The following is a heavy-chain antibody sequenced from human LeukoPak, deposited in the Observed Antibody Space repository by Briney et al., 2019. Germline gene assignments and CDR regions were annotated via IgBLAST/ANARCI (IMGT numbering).Heavy chain of an antibody. V-gene: IGHV3-23*01. D-gene: IGHD3-16*01. J-gene: IGHJ6*04. CDR3: AKKGGVEVV. CDR1: GFTLSSYG. CDR2: IGASGERT. Sequence: GGSLRLSCAASGFTLSSYGMTWVRQAPGKGLEWVSSIGASGERTHYADSVKGRFTISRDNSKNTLYLQMSSLRAEETAVYRCAKKGGVEVVCGERTTVTVSS.